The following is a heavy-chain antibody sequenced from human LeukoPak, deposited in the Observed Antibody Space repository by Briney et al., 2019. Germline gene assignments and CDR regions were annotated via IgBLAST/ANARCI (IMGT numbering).Heavy chain of an antibody. D-gene: IGHD4-23*01. CDR1: GFIFRNYA. J-gene: IGHJ4*02. CDR3: AREGATVVNFDY. Sequence: GGSLRLSCGASGFIFRNYAMSWVRQAPGKGLVWVSRINSDGSSTYYADSVKGRFTISRDNAKNTLYLQMNSLRAEDTAVYYCAREGATVVNFDYWGQGTLVTVSS. CDR2: INSDGSST. V-gene: IGHV3-74*01.